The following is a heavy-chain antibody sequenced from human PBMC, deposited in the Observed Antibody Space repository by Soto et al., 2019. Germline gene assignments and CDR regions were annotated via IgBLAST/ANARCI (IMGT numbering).Heavy chain of an antibody. D-gene: IGHD6-19*01. Sequence: QVQLQESGPGLVKPSQTLSLTCTVSGGSISSGGYYWSWIRQHPGKGLEWIGYIYYSGSTYYTPSIKSRVTISIDTSKNHFSLKLNSVTAADTAVYYCATLKADEKALNYWGQGTLVTVSS. CDR2: IYYSGST. CDR3: ATLKADEKALNY. J-gene: IGHJ4*02. V-gene: IGHV4-31*03. CDR1: GGSISSGGYY.